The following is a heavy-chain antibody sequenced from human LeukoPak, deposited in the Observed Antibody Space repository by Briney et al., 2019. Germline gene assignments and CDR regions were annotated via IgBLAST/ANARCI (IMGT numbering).Heavy chain of an antibody. D-gene: IGHD6-19*01. J-gene: IGHJ4*02. CDR2: INHSGST. CDR1: GGSFSGYY. V-gene: IGHV4-34*01. CDR3: ARSVAGTFDY. Sequence: SETLSLTCAVYGGSFSGYYWSWIRQPPGKGLEWIGEINHSGSTNYNPSLKSRVTISVVTSRNQFSLKLSSVTAADTAVYYCARSVAGTFDYWGQGTLVTVSS.